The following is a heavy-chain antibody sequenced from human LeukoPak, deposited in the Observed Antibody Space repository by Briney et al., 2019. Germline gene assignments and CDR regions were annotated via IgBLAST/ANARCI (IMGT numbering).Heavy chain of an antibody. V-gene: IGHV4-59*12. D-gene: IGHD3-3*01. J-gene: IGHJ4*02. CDR1: GGSISSYY. CDR2: IYYSGST. CDR3: ARRYYDFWSGYSYFDY. Sequence: PSETLSLTCTVSGGSISSYYWSWIRQPPGKGLEWIGYIYYSGSTNYNPSLKSRVTISVDTSKNQFSLKLSSVTAADTAVYYCARRYYDFWSGYSYFDYWGQGTLVTVSS.